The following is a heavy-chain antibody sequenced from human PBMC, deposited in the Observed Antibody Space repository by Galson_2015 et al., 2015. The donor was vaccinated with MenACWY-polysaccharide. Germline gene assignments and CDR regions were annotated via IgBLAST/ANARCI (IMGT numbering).Heavy chain of an antibody. D-gene: IGHD3-16*01. CDR1: GYTFTSDG. Sequence: SVKVSCKASGYTFTSDGISWVRQAPGQGLEWMGWISAYSGDTNYAQKLQGRVTMTTDTSTSTAYMELRSLISDDTAVYYCGRDRAFGAGDYWGQGTLVTVSS. CDR3: GRDRAFGAGDY. J-gene: IGHJ4*02. V-gene: IGHV1-18*01. CDR2: ISAYSGDT.